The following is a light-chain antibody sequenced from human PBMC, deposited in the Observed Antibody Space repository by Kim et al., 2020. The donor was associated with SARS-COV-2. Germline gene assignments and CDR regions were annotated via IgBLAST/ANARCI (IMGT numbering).Light chain of an antibody. CDR3: QQYNDWPLLT. CDR2: GAS. CDR1: QSVRNN. Sequence: EIELTQSPATLSLSPGERVTLSCRASQSVRNNLAWYQQRPGQAPRLLIYGASTRATDISARFSGSGSGTEFTLTIRSLQSEDFAVYYCQQYNDWPLLTFGGGTKVDIK. J-gene: IGKJ4*01. V-gene: IGKV3-15*01.